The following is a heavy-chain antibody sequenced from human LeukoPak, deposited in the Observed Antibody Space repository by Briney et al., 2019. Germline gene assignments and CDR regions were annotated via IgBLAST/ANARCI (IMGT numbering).Heavy chain of an antibody. Sequence: VASVRVSCKASGGTFSSYAISWVRQAPGQGLEWMGGIIPIFGTANYAQKFQGRVTITTDESTSTAYMELSSLRSEDTAVYYCARGGVLWFGEHDYWGQGTLVTVSS. CDR1: GGTFSSYA. CDR2: IIPIFGTA. CDR3: ARGGVLWFGEHDY. D-gene: IGHD3-10*01. V-gene: IGHV1-69*05. J-gene: IGHJ4*02.